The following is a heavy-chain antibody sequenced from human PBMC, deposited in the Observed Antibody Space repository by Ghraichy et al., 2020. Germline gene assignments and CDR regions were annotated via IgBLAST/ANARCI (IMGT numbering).Heavy chain of an antibody. CDR3: ARDSGFGVFYFDP. J-gene: IGHJ4*02. Sequence: SQTLSLTCTVSGYTISSGYYWGWIRQPPGKGLEWIASTYHSGSTSYNPSLKSRVTISVDTSKNQFSLNFNSVTAADPAVYYCARDSGFGVFYFDPWGPGTLSTVSS. V-gene: IGHV4-38-2*02. D-gene: IGHD3-10*01. CDR2: TYHSGST. CDR1: GYTISSGYY.